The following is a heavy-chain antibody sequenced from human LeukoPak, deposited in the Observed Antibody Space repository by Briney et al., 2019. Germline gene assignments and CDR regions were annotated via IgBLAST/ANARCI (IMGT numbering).Heavy chain of an antibody. V-gene: IGHV3-7*01. CDR2: IKQDGSEK. J-gene: IGHJ4*02. CDR3: ARGYCSGGSCSKYDY. Sequence: GGSLRLSCAASGFTFSSHWMSWVRQAPGKGLEWVAKIKQDGSEKYYVDSVKGRLIISRDNAKNSLYLQMNSLRAEDTAVYYCARGYCSGGSCSKYDYWGQGTLVTVSS. D-gene: IGHD2-15*01. CDR1: GFTFSSHW.